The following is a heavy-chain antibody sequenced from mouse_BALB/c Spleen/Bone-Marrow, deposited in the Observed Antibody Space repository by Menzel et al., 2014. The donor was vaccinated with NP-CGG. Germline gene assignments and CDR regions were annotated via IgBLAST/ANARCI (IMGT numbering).Heavy chain of an antibody. Sequence: VHLQQSGAELVKPGASVKLSCTASGFNIKDTYMYWVKQRPEQGLEWIGRIDPANGNTKYDPKFQDKATITADTSSNTAYLQLSSLTSEDTAVYYCARYYYGSSLFAYWGQGTLVTVSA. J-gene: IGHJ3*01. V-gene: IGHV14-3*02. D-gene: IGHD1-1*01. CDR2: IDPANGNT. CDR3: ARYYYGSSLFAY. CDR1: GFNIKDTY.